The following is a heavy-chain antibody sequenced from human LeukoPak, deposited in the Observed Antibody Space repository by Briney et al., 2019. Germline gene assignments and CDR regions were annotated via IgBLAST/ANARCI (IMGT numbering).Heavy chain of an antibody. CDR3: AKSLFTSAAGSGRASDI. D-gene: IGHD3-10*01. V-gene: IGHV3-23*01. CDR1: GFIFKDFP. CDR2: ISAGGDLA. J-gene: IGHJ3*02. Sequence: PGESLRLSCAVSGFIFKDFPMTWVRQAPGKGLEWLSGISAGGDLAFHADSLKGRFTISRDNYKNTLYLQMDSLRAEETAVYYCAKSLFTSAAGSGRASDIWGQGTMVTVSS.